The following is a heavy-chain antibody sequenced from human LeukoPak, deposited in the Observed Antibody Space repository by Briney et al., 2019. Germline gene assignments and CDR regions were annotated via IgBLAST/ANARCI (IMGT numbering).Heavy chain of an antibody. CDR1: GGTFSSYA. D-gene: IGHD4-17*01. CDR2: IIPTFGTA. CDR3: ARGPDYGDYILDY. J-gene: IGHJ4*02. Sequence: SVKVSCKASGGTFSSYAISWVRQAPGQGLEWMGGIIPTFGTANYAQKFQGRVTITADESTSTAYMELSSLRSEDTAVYYCARGPDYGDYILDYWGQGTLVTVSS. V-gene: IGHV1-69*13.